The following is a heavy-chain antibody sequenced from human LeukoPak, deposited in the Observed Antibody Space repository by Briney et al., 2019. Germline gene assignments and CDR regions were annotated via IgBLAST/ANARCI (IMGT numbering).Heavy chain of an antibody. V-gene: IGHV4-34*01. CDR1: GGSFSGYY. Sequence: SETLSLTCAVCGGSFSGYYWSWIRQPPGKGLEWIGEINHSGSTNYNPSLKSRVTISVDTSKNQFSLKLSSVTAADTAVYYCARGRTVGATYRALDYWGQGTLVTVSS. CDR3: ARGRTVGATYRALDY. J-gene: IGHJ4*02. D-gene: IGHD1-26*01. CDR2: INHSGST.